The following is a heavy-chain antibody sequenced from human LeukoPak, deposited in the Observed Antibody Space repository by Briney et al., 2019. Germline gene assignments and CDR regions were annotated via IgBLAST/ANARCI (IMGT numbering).Heavy chain of an antibody. J-gene: IGHJ4*02. CDR2: TYYRSKWYN. CDR3: ARDDRENNGGYPAPDY. D-gene: IGHD6-13*01. CDR1: GDSVSSNSAA. V-gene: IGHV6-1*01. Sequence: SQTLSLTCAISGDSVSSNSAAWNWIRQSPSRGLEWLGRTYYRSKWYNDYAVSVKSRITINPDTSKNQFSLQLNSVTPEDTAVYYCARDDRENNGGYPAPDYWGQGTLVTVSS.